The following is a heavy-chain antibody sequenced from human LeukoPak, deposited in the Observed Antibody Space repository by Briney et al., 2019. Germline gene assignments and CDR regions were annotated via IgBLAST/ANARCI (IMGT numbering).Heavy chain of an antibody. CDR1: GYTLTSYG. CDR2: ISAYNGNT. V-gene: IGHV1-18*01. J-gene: IGHJ4*02. CDR3: ARRLAAAGRGYFDY. Sequence: ASVKVSCKASGYTLTSYGISWVRQAPGQGLEWMGWISAYNGNTNYAQKFKGRVTMTTDTSTSTAYMELRSLRSDDTAVYYCARRLAAAGRGYFDYWGQGTLVTVSS. D-gene: IGHD6-13*01.